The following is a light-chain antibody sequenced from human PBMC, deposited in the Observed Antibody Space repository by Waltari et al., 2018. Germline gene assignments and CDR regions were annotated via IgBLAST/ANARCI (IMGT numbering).Light chain of an antibody. Sequence: QSALTQPASMSGSPGQLITISCTGSNSDIGRYNYVSWYQQYPGKAPKVLIYDGNKRPSVASDRFSGSKSGNTASLTISGLQAEDEADYYCSSYTLDIKMIFGGGTKLTVL. V-gene: IGLV2-14*03. CDR2: DGN. CDR3: SSYTLDIKMI. J-gene: IGLJ2*01. CDR1: NSDIGRYNY.